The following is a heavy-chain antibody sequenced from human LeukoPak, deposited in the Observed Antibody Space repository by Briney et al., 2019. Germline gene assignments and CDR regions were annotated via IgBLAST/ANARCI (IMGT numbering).Heavy chain of an antibody. V-gene: IGHV1-69*13. D-gene: IGHD2-2*01. J-gene: IGHJ6*04. CDR2: IIRIIGTA. CDR3: AGGYCSSTSCSRANYGMDV. CDR1: GCSFSSYA. Sequence: SVKVSCKASGCSFSSYAMSWVRQAPGQGLEWMGGIIRIIGTANYAQKFQGRVTITADESTSTAYMELSSLRSEDTAVYYCAGGYCSSTSCSRANYGMDVWGKGTTVTVSS.